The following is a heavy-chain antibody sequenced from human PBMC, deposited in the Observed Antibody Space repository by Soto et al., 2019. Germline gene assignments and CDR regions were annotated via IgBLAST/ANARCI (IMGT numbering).Heavy chain of an antibody. CDR1: CGSLSESSHY. J-gene: IGHJ4*02. Sequence: SSETLSLTFTFSCGSLSESSHYWALVRPPPGKGLEWIATINYSGRTYYNPSLRSRVTISVDTSRDQFSLNLNSVTAADTAVYYCARHFGNYGDWAFDFWGQGTLVTVSS. CDR3: ARHFGNYGDWAFDF. CDR2: INYSGRT. V-gene: IGHV4-39*01. D-gene: IGHD4-17*01.